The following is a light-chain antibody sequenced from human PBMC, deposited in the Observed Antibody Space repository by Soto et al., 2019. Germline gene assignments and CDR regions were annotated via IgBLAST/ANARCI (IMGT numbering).Light chain of an antibody. V-gene: IGKV1-39*01. CDR2: GAS. J-gene: IGKJ5*01. Sequence: DIQMTQSPSSLAASVGDRVTITCRASQNIYAHLNWYQHKSGTAPKLLIYGASTLQDGVPSRFSGSGSVTDFTLTISSLQPEDFATYFCQQSYNMSITFGQGTRVEIK. CDR3: QQSYNMSIT. CDR1: QNIYAH.